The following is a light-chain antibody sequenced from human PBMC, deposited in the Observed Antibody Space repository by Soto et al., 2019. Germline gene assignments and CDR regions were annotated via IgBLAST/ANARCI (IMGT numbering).Light chain of an antibody. CDR2: GAS. Sequence: EIVLTQSTGTLSLSPGERATLSCRASQSVINNYLAWSQQKPGQAPRLLIYGASSRATGIPDRFSGSGSETDFTLTISRLEPEDSAVYYCQQSSSLLLPFGGGTNVAIK. CDR3: QQSSSLLLP. J-gene: IGKJ4*01. V-gene: IGKV3-20*01. CDR1: QSVINNY.